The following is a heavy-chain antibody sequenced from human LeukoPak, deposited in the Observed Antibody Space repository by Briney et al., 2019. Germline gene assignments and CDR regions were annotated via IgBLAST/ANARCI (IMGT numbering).Heavy chain of an antibody. CDR3: ARDYGDYAWYGAVRYYYYYMDV. CDR2: IYTSGST. Sequence: PSETLSLTCNVSGGSINSGSYYWGWIRQPPGKGLEWIGRIYTSGSTNYNPSLKSRVTMSVDTSKNQFSLKLSSVTAADTAVYYCARDYGDYAWYGAVRYYYYYMDVWGKGTTVTVSS. D-gene: IGHD4-17*01. J-gene: IGHJ6*03. V-gene: IGHV4-61*02. CDR1: GGSINSGSYY.